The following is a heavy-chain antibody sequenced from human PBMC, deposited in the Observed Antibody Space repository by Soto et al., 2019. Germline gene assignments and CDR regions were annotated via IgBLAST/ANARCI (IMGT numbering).Heavy chain of an antibody. CDR3: ARARPHAWLDP. V-gene: IGHV1-46*01. Sequence: QVQLVQSGAEVKEPGASVTVSCKASGYTFTNYYVQWVRQAPGQGLEWVAMISPNDGGTKYAQKVQGRVTLTRDTSTSTVYMELSSLRSDDTAVYYCARARPHAWLDPWGQGTLVTVSS. J-gene: IGHJ5*02. CDR1: GYTFTNYY. CDR2: ISPNDGGT.